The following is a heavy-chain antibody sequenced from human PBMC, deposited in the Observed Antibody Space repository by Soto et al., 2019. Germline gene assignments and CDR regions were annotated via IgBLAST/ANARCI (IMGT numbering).Heavy chain of an antibody. V-gene: IGHV4-39*01. Sequence: SSETLSLTCSVSGGSMNDVTHYWAWIRQPPGKGLEWIATTYYSGSTHYNSSLKSRDTISVDTSKNQFSLELTSVTAADTAVYNCASARYFGVDVWGQGSTVTVSS. D-gene: IGHD3-9*01. CDR3: ASARYFGVDV. J-gene: IGHJ6*02. CDR2: TYYSGST. CDR1: GGSMNDVTHY.